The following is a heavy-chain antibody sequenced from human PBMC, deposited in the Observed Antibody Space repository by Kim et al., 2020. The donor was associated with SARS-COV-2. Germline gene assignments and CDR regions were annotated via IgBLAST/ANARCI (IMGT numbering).Heavy chain of an antibody. Sequence: GGSLRLSCAASGFTFSSYAMHWVRQAPGKGLEYVSAISSNGGSTYYANSVKGRFTISRDNSKNTLYLQMGSLRAEDMAVYYCARGSWGDAFDIWGQGTMVTVSS. J-gene: IGHJ3*02. CDR2: ISSNGGST. CDR1: GFTFSSYA. CDR3: ARGSWGDAFDI. V-gene: IGHV3-64*01. D-gene: IGHD3-16*01.